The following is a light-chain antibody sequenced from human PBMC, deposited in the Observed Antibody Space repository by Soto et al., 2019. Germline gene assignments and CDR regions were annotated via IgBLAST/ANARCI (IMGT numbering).Light chain of an antibody. J-gene: IGKJ2*01. CDR1: QSIGSN. CDR2: GAS. V-gene: IGKV3-15*01. Sequence: EIVMTQSPATLSLSPGERATLSCRASQSIGSNLGWYQQRPGQPPRLLIYGASAGATGVPARFSGSGSGTEFTLAISGLQSEDFAVYYCQQYKNWPPMYTFGQGTKLEIK. CDR3: QQYKNWPPMYT.